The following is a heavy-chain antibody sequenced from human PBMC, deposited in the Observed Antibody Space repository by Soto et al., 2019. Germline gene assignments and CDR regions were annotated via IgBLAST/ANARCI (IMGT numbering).Heavy chain of an antibody. Sequence: QVEVVQSGAEVKKPGASVKVSCETSGYTFSSYGTNWVRQAPGHGLEWRGWINNYSGNTKYAQRFQGRITMSTDTSTSTAYMEVRSLTYDDTAVYYCARTYYYGSGTHYRFDPWGQGTLVTVSS. CDR2: INNYSGNT. CDR3: ARTYYYGSGTHYRFDP. CDR1: GYTFSSYG. J-gene: IGHJ5*02. D-gene: IGHD3-10*01. V-gene: IGHV1-18*01.